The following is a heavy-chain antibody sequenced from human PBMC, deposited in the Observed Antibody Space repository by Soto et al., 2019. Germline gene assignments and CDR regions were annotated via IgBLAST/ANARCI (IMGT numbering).Heavy chain of an antibody. J-gene: IGHJ6*02. CDR1: GYTFTSYA. CDR3: ARAPVYSSSGYSFGGMDV. V-gene: IGHV1-3*01. D-gene: IGHD6-13*01. CDR2: INAGNGNT. Sequence: ASVKVSCKASGYTFTSYAMHWVRQAPGQRLEWMGWINAGNGNTKYSQKFQGRVTITRDTSASTAYMELSSLRSEDTAVYYCARAPVYSSSGYSFGGMDVWGQGTTVTVSS.